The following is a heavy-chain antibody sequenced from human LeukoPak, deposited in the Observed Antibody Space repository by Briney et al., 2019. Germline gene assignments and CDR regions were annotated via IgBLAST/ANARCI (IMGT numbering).Heavy chain of an antibody. Sequence: SETLSLTCTVSGYSFSSGYYWGWIRQPPGKGLEWIGSIYHSGSTYYNPSPKSRVTISVDTSKNQFSLKLSSVTAADTAVYYCASYCSSTSCFASDAFDIWGQGTMVTVSS. CDR2: IYHSGST. CDR1: GYSFSSGYY. D-gene: IGHD2-2*01. CDR3: ASYCSSTSCFASDAFDI. V-gene: IGHV4-38-2*02. J-gene: IGHJ3*02.